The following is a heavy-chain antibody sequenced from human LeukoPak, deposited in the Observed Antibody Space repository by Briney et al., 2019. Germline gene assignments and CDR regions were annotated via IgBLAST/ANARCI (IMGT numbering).Heavy chain of an antibody. D-gene: IGHD4-17*01. V-gene: IGHV3-23*01. CDR3: ARDPNGNYVGAFDFQR. CDR1: GFTFTSYA. CDR2: ITDSGGTT. J-gene: IGHJ1*01. Sequence: GGSLRLSCAASGFTFTSYAMTWVRQAPGKVLEWVSSITDSGGTTYYADSVKGRFTISRDNYKNTLYLQMNSLRVEDTAVYYCARDPNGNYVGAFDFQRWGQGTLVTVSS.